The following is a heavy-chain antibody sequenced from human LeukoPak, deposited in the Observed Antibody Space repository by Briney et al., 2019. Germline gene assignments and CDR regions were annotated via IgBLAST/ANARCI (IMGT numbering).Heavy chain of an antibody. J-gene: IGHJ4*01. D-gene: IGHD6-13*01. CDR1: GFTFSSYW. V-gene: IGHV3-7*01. Sequence: PGGSLRLSCAVSGFTFSSYWMNWVRQAPGKGLEWVASIRQDGNEKSYVDSVKGRFTISRDNTKDSLYLQIDSLRAEDTAMYFCARGGTAPGLYFDLWGQGTLVTVSS. CDR3: ARGGTAPGLYFDL. CDR2: IRQDGNEK.